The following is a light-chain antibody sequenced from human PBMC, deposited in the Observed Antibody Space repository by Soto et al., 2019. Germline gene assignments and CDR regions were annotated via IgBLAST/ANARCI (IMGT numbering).Light chain of an antibody. Sequence: EVVMTQSPGTLSLSPRDRATLSCRASQSVSSSSLAWYQQKPGQAPRLLIYHTSSRATGIPDRFSGSGSGTDFTLTISRLEPEDFAVYYCQQYGNSPPYTFGQGTKVEIK. J-gene: IGKJ2*01. CDR1: QSVSSSS. CDR2: HTS. CDR3: QQYGNSPPYT. V-gene: IGKV3-20*01.